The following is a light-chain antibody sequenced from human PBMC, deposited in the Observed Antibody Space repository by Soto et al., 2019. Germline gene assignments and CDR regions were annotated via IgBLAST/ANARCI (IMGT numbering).Light chain of an antibody. CDR3: QQYYSYPLYT. CDR1: QGISSY. J-gene: IGKJ2*01. Sequence: AIRMTQSPSSLSASTGDRVTITCRASQGISSYLAWYQQKPGKAPKLLIYAASTLPSGVPSRFSGSGSGTDFTLTISCLQSEDFATYYCQQYYSYPLYTFGQGTKLEIK. CDR2: AAS. V-gene: IGKV1-8*01.